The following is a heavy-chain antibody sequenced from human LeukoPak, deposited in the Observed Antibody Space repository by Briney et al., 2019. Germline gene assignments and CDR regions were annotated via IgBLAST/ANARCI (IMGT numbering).Heavy chain of an antibody. D-gene: IGHD3-16*01. CDR3: ARTGLGYYYYYMDV. Sequence: SETLSLTCAVYGGSFSGYYWSWIRQPPGKGLEWIGEINHSGSTNYNPSLKSRVTISVDTSKNQFSLTLSSVTAADTAVYYCARTGLGYYYYYMDVWGKGTTVTVSS. J-gene: IGHJ6*03. CDR1: GGSFSGYY. CDR2: INHSGST. V-gene: IGHV4-34*01.